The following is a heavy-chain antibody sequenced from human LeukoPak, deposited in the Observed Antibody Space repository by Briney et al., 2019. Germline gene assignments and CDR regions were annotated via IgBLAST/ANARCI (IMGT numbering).Heavy chain of an antibody. CDR3: ARTQHGEFDY. Sequence: SETLSLTCTVSGVSVSSDYWSWIRQPAGKGLEWIGRMYTSGSTSYNPSLKSRVTMSVDTSKNQFSLKLRSVTAADTAVYYCARTQHGEFDYWGQRILVTVSS. D-gene: IGHD7-27*01. J-gene: IGHJ4*02. CDR2: MYTSGST. V-gene: IGHV4-4*07. CDR1: GVSVSSDY.